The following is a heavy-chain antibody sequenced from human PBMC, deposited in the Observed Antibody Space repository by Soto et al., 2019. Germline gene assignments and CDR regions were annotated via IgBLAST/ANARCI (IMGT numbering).Heavy chain of an antibody. Sequence: GGSLRLSWTASGFTFNTYAMSWVRQAPGKGLEWVSAISGSGGNTYYADSVKGRFTISRDNSKNTLYLQMNSLRAEDTAVYYCAKKYYDLLTALDYWGQGTLVTVSS. CDR3: AKKYYDLLTALDY. D-gene: IGHD3-9*01. CDR1: GFTFNTYA. V-gene: IGHV3-23*01. CDR2: ISGSGGNT. J-gene: IGHJ4*02.